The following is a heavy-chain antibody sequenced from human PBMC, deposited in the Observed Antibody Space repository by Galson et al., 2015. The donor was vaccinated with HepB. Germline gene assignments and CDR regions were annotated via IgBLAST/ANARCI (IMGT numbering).Heavy chain of an antibody. CDR1: GFDVSGSY. D-gene: IGHD6-19*01. CDR2: IYSGGST. V-gene: IGHV3-53*04. CDR3: ARDVAVAVLGSFDI. J-gene: IGHJ3*02. Sequence: SLRLSCAASGFDVSGSYISWVRQAPGKGLEWVSVIYSGGSTYYADSVKGRFAISRHNSKNTLYLQMNSLRVEDTAVYYCARDVAVAVLGSFDIWGQGTMVTVSS.